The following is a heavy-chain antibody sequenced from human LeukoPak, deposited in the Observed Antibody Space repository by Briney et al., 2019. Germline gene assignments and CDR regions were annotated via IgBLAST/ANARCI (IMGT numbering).Heavy chain of an antibody. CDR3: ARDLWLGYYYGMDV. D-gene: IGHD3-10*01. J-gene: IGHJ6*02. CDR1: GGSISSYY. CDR2: LYTSGST. V-gene: IGHV4-4*07. Sequence: ETLSLTCTVSGGSISSYYWSWIRQPAGKGLEWVGRLYTSGSTNYNPSLKSRGNMSVDTSKNQFSLKLSSVTAADTAVYYCARDLWLGYYYGMDVWGQGTTVTVSS.